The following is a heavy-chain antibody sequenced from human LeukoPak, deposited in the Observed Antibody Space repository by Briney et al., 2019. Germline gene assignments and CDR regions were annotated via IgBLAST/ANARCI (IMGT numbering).Heavy chain of an antibody. CDR2: ISSSSSYI. V-gene: IGHV3-21*01. D-gene: IGHD2-21*02. J-gene: IGHJ4*02. CDR1: GFTFSSYS. Sequence: GGSLRLSCAASGFTFSSYSMTWVRQAPGKGLEWVSSISSSSSYIYYADSVKGRFTISRDNAENSLYLQMNSLRAEDTAVYYCASAYCGGDCYTDYWGQGTLVTVSS. CDR3: ASAYCGGDCYTDY.